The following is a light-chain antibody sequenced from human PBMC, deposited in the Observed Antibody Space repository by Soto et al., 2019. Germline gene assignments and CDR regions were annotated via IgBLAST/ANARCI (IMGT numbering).Light chain of an antibody. CDR3: AASDDSLNGQV. V-gene: IGLV1-44*01. CDR1: SSNIGSNT. J-gene: IGLJ2*01. Sequence: QSVVTQPPSASGPPGQRVTISCSGTSSNIGSNTVNWYQQIPATAPKVLIYRDNERPSGVSDRFSGTKSGTSASLAISGLQSEDEAEYYCAASDDSLNGQVFGGGTKVTVL. CDR2: RDN.